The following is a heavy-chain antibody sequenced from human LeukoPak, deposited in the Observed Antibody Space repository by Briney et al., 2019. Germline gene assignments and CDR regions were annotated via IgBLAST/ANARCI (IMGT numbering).Heavy chain of an antibody. D-gene: IGHD6-13*01. Sequence: GASVKVSCKASGYTFTDYYMHWVRQAPGQGLEWMGWINPNSGGTNYAQKFQGRVTMTRDTSISTAYMELSRLRSDDTAVYYCARAVPEQELVRGAFDYWGQGILVTVSS. V-gene: IGHV1-2*02. CDR1: GYTFTDYY. CDR3: ARAVPEQELVRGAFDY. CDR2: INPNSGGT. J-gene: IGHJ4*02.